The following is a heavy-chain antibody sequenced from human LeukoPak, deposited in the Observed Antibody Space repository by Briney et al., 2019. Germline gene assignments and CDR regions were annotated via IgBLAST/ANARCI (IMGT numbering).Heavy chain of an antibody. CDR1: GGSISSYY. Sequence: SETLSLTCTVSGGSISSYYWSWIRQPPGKGLEWIGYIYYSGSTNYNPSLKSRVTISVDTSKNQFSLKLSSVTTADTAVYYCARVIRYFDWSNIERYYFDYWAREPWSPSPQ. D-gene: IGHD3-9*01. CDR2: IYYSGST. CDR3: ARVIRYFDWSNIERYYFDY. J-gene: IGHJ4*02. V-gene: IGHV4-59*01.